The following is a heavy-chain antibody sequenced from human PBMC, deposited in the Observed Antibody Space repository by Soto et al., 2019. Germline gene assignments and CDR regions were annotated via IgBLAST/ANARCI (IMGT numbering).Heavy chain of an antibody. CDR3: ARAGGSGSYYNSYFDY. D-gene: IGHD3-10*01. J-gene: IGHJ4*02. CDR2: IYYSGST. CDR1: GGSISSGGNY. V-gene: IGHV4-31*03. Sequence: QVQLQESGPGLVKPSQTLSLTCTVSGGSISSGGNYWSWIRQHPGKGLEWIGYIYYSGSTYYNPSLQSRVTISVDTSKNQFSLKLSSVTAADTAVYYCARAGGSGSYYNSYFDYWGQGTLVTVSS.